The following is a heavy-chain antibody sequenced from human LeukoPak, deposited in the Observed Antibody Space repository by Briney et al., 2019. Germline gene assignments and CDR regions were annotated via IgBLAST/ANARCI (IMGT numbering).Heavy chain of an antibody. D-gene: IGHD6-6*01. CDR2: IYYSGST. J-gene: IGHJ4*02. CDR3: ARYEGGSSSPYFDY. Sequence: SETLSLTCTVSGGSISSYYWSWIRQPPGKGLEWIGYIYYSGSTNYNPSLKSRVTISVDTSKNQFSLKLSSVTAADTAVYYCARYEGGSSSPYFDYWGQGTLVTVSS. V-gene: IGHV4-59*01. CDR1: GGSISSYY.